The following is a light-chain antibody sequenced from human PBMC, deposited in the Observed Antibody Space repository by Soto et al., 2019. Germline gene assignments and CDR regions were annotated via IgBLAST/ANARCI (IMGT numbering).Light chain of an antibody. Sequence: EIVLTQSPGTLSLSPGEIATLSCRASQSVRTSYLTWYQQKPGQAPRLLIYGASSRATGIPDRFSGSGSGTDFTLTISRLEPEDFAVYYCQQYDTSPRTFGQGTKLEIK. CDR3: QQYDTSPRT. CDR1: QSVRTSY. J-gene: IGKJ2*01. CDR2: GAS. V-gene: IGKV3-20*01.